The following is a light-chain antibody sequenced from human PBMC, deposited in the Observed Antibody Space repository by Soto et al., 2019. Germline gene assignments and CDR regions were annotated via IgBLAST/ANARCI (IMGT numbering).Light chain of an antibody. J-gene: IGLJ1*01. CDR1: SSDVGGYKY. Sequence: QSALTQPASVSGSPGQSITISCTGTSSDVGGYKYVSWYQQYPGKAPQLMIYEVSNRPSGVSNRFSGSQSGNTASLTISGLQAEDEADYYCSSYTSRRTFVFGTGTKLTVL. V-gene: IGLV2-14*01. CDR3: SSYTSRRTFV. CDR2: EVS.